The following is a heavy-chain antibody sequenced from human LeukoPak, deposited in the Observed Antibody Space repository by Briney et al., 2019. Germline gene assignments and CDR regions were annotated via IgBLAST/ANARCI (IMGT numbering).Heavy chain of an antibody. V-gene: IGHV3-23*01. J-gene: IGHJ4*02. CDR1: GFTFSSYA. Sequence: PGGSLRLSCAASGFTFSSYAINWVRQAPGKRLEWVSSITGNGRDTYYTDSVKGRFTISRDNSKNTLYLQMNSLRAEDTAFYYCAKGSAQYYFDSWGQGTLVTVSS. CDR2: ITGNGRDT. CDR3: AKGSAQYYFDS. D-gene: IGHD3-10*01.